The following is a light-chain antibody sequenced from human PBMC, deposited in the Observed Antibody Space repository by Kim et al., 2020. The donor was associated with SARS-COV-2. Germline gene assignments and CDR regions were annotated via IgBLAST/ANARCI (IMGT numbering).Light chain of an antibody. CDR2: AAS. CDR1: QDINNW. CDR3: QQTNTCPIT. V-gene: IGKV1-12*01. J-gene: IGKJ5*01. Sequence: DIQMTQSPSSVSASVGDRVTITCRASQDINNWVAWFQQRPGKAPNLLVYAASRLHSGVPSRFDGSGSGTDFTLTISSLQPEDSATYYCQQTNTCPITFGQGTRLEIK.